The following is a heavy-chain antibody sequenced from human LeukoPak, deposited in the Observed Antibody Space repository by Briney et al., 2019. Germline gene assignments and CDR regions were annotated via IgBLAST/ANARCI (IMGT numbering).Heavy chain of an antibody. J-gene: IGHJ4*02. V-gene: IGHV1-46*01. CDR2: INPSGSST. D-gene: IGHD3-10*01. CDR1: GYTFTGYY. CDR3: ARDYYGSGMVDY. Sequence: ASVKVSCKASGYTFTGYYMHWVRQAPGQGLEWMGLINPSGSSTSYAQKFQGRVTITRNTSISTAYMELSSLRSEDTAVYYCARDYYGSGMVDYWGQGTLVTVSS.